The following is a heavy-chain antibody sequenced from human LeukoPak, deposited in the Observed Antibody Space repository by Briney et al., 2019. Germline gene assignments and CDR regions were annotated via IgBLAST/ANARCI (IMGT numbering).Heavy chain of an antibody. Sequence: PGGSLRLSCAASGFSFSGYAMHWVHQAPGKGLEWVAVISYDGSNKTYADSVKGRFTISRDNSKNTLFLQMNSLRSEDTAVYYCARGNRGGLLWFGEFHYRFDYWGQGTLVTVSS. CDR2: ISYDGSNK. CDR3: ARGNRGGLLWFGEFHYRFDY. D-gene: IGHD3-10*01. J-gene: IGHJ4*02. CDR1: GFSFSGYA. V-gene: IGHV3-30-3*01.